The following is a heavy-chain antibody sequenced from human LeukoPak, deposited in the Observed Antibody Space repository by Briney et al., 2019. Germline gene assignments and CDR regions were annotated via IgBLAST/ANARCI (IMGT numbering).Heavy chain of an antibody. Sequence: PGGSLRLSYTASGFSFSAYSMNWVRQAPGKGLQWVSSISGTSTYIYYADSVRGRFTISRDNTKNSLYLQMSSLRAEDTAVYYCATVAAGFYWGQGTLVSVSS. CDR1: GFSFSAYS. J-gene: IGHJ4*02. V-gene: IGHV3-21*01. D-gene: IGHD6-13*01. CDR3: ATVAAGFY. CDR2: ISGTSTYI.